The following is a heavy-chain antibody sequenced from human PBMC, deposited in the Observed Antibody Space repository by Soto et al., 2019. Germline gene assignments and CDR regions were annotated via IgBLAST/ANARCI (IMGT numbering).Heavy chain of an antibody. CDR2: IIPIFGTA. J-gene: IGHJ5*02. D-gene: IGHD3-3*01. V-gene: IGHV1-69*13. CDR3: ARDGPYYDFWSGPRGWFDP. CDR1: GGTFSSYA. Sequence: SVKVSCKASGGTFSSYAISWVRQAPGQGLEWMGGIIPIFGTANYAQKFQGRVTITADESTSTAYMELSSLRSEDTAVYYCARDGPYYDFWSGPRGWFDPWGQGTLVTVSS.